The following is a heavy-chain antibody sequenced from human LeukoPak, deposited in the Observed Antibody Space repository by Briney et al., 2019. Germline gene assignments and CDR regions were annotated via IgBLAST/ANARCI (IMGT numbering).Heavy chain of an antibody. CDR2: MNPNSGNT. Sequence: ASVKVSCKASGYTFTSYDINWVRQATGQGLEWMGWMNPNSGNTGYAQKFQGRVTITRNTSISTAYMELSSLRSEDTAVYYCATRSGYYVTDYYYMDVWGKGTTVTVSS. V-gene: IGHV1-8*03. CDR1: GYTFTSYD. J-gene: IGHJ6*03. D-gene: IGHD3-3*01. CDR3: ATRSGYYVTDYYYMDV.